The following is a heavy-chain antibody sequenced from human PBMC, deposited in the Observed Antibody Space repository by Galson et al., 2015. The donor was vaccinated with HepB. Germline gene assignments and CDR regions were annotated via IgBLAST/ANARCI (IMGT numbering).Heavy chain of an antibody. CDR2: IYIGGNT. CDR3: ARSPNYDFWSGYYSAHFDC. D-gene: IGHD3-3*01. J-gene: IGHJ4*02. CDR1: GFTVSSNY. Sequence: LRLSCAASGFTVSSNYMSWVRQAPGKGLEWVSVIYIGGNTYYADSVKGRFTISRDNSKNTLYLQMNSLRAEDTAVYYCARSPNYDFWSGYYSAHFDCWGQGTLVTVSS. V-gene: IGHV3-53*01.